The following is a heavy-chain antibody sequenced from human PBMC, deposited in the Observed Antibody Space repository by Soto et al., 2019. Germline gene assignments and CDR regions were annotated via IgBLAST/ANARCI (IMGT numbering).Heavy chain of an antibody. V-gene: IGHV3-30*18. CDR3: AKDRYGSGSYAIDYYYGMDV. Sequence: QVQLVESGGGVVQPGRSLRLSCAASGFTFSSYGMHWVRQAPGKGLEWVAVISYDGSNKYYADSVKGRFTISRDNSKNTLYLQMNSLRAEDTAVYYCAKDRYGSGSYAIDYYYGMDVWGQGTTVTVSS. CDR2: ISYDGSNK. D-gene: IGHD3-10*01. J-gene: IGHJ6*02. CDR1: GFTFSSYG.